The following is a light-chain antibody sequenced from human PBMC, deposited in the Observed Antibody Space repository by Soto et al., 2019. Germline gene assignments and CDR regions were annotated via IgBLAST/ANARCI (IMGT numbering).Light chain of an antibody. CDR3: QQYNSYPYT. Sequence: DIQMTQSPSTLSASVGDTVSITCRASQSIIGWMAWYQQKPGKVPKLLIFDASSLESGVPSRFSGSGSGTIFNLTISGLQPGDFATYYCQQYNSYPYTFGQGTQLEIK. J-gene: IGKJ2*01. CDR1: QSIIGW. CDR2: DAS. V-gene: IGKV1-5*01.